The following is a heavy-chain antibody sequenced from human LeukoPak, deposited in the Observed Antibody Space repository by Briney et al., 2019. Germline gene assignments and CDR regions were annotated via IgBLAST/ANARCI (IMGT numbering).Heavy chain of an antibody. J-gene: IGHJ6*02. CDR3: ARDKFLEWSSGFYGMDV. V-gene: IGHV1-69*13. CDR2: INPISGTA. Sequence: SVKVSCKASGYTFISYYMHWVRQAPGQGLEWMGGINPISGTANYAQKFQGKVTITADESTSTAYMELSSLRSEDTAVYYCARDKFLEWSSGFYGMDVWGQGTTVMVSS. D-gene: IGHD3-3*01. CDR1: GYTFISYY.